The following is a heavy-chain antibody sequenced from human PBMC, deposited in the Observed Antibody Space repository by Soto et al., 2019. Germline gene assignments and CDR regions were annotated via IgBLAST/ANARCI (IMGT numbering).Heavy chain of an antibody. CDR3: ARDEPIVGGTKIDY. D-gene: IGHD1-26*01. J-gene: IGHJ4*02. CDR1: GYTFISYG. V-gene: IGHV1-18*01. Sequence: ASVKVSCKASGYTFISYGISWVRQAPGQGLERMGWISGYNFNTKYAENLQDRVTMTTDTSTSTAYMELRSLRSDDTAVYYCARDEPIVGGTKIDYWGQGTLVTVSS. CDR2: ISGYNFNT.